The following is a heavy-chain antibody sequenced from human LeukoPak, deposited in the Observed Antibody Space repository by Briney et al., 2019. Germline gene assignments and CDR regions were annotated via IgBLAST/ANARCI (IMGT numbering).Heavy chain of an antibody. Sequence: GGSLRLSCAASGFTLSNNGMHWVRQAPGKGLEWVAFIRYDGSNKYYADSVKGRFTVSRDNSENTLYLQLNRLKPDDTAVYYCAKDRWDSSSWSGFDYWGQGTLVTVSS. J-gene: IGHJ4*02. CDR1: GFTLSNNG. V-gene: IGHV3-30*02. CDR2: IRYDGSNK. D-gene: IGHD6-13*01. CDR3: AKDRWDSSSWSGFDY.